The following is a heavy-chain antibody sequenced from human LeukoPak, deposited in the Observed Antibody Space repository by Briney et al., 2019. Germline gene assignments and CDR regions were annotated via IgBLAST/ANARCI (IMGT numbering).Heavy chain of an antibody. V-gene: IGHV4-4*02. CDR1: GGSISVSNC. CDR3: AKHGGRYFDS. CDR2: IYHSGST. J-gene: IGHJ4*02. Sequence: SETLSLTCAVSGGSISVSNCWSWVRQPPGKGLEWIGEIYHSGSTNYNPSLKSRVTISIAKSKNQFSLKLSSVTAADSAVYYCAKHGGRYFDSWGQGTLVTVSS. D-gene: IGHD4-23*01.